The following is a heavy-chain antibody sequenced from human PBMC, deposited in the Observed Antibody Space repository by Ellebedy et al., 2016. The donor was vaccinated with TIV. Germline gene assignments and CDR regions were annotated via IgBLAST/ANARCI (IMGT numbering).Heavy chain of an antibody. CDR1: GSSFTSYW. CDR3: ARRPDDYGGNTQENYGMDV. D-gene: IGHD4-23*01. V-gene: IGHV5-51*01. Sequence: PGGSLRPSCKGPGSSFTSYWIGWVRQLPGKGLEWMGIIYAGDSDTRYSPSFQGQVTISADKSISTAYLQWSSLKASDTAMYYCARRPDDYGGNTQENYGMDVWGQGTTVTVSS. CDR2: IYAGDSDT. J-gene: IGHJ6*02.